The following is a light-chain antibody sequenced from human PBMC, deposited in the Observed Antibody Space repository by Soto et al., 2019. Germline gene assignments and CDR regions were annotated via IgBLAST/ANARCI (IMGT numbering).Light chain of an antibody. J-gene: IGKJ3*01. Sequence: DIVLTQSPGTLSLSPGERATLSCRASQSVSSTYLAWYQQKPGQAPRLLIYGASSRAAGIPDRFTGSGSGTDFTLTISRLEPEDFAMYYCQQYEISPRTFGPGTKVDIK. CDR3: QQYEISPRT. CDR2: GAS. V-gene: IGKV3-20*01. CDR1: QSVSSTY.